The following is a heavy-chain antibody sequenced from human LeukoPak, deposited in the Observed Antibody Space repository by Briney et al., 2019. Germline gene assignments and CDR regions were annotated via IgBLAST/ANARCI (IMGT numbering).Heavy chain of an antibody. D-gene: IGHD6-13*01. Sequence: GGSLRLSCSASGFTFSSYAMNWVRQAPGKGPEYVSAISSNGGSTYYADSVKGRFSISRDNSKNTLYLQMSSLRAEDTAVDYCVKEARYSSSWSDYFDYWGQGTLVSVSS. V-gene: IGHV3-64D*09. CDR1: GFTFSSYA. J-gene: IGHJ4*02. CDR2: ISSNGGST. CDR3: VKEARYSSSWSDYFDY.